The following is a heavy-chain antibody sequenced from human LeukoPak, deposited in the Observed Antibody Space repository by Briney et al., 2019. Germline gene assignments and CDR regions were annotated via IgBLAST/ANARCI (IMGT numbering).Heavy chain of an antibody. D-gene: IGHD3-22*01. CDR3: AFITTANNWFDP. CDR1: GGSISSSNW. V-gene: IGHV4-4*02. Sequence: SETLSLTCAVSGGSISSSNWWSWVRRPPGKGLEWIGEIYHSGSTNYNPSLKSRVTISVDKSKNQFSLKLSSVTAADTAVYYCAFITTANNWFDPWGQGTLVTVSS. CDR2: IYHSGST. J-gene: IGHJ5*02.